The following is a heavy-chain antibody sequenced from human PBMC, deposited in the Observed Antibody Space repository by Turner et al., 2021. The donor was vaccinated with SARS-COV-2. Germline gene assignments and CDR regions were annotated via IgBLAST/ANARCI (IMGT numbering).Heavy chain of an antibody. J-gene: IGHJ3*02. V-gene: IGHV4-39*01. Sequence: QMQLQESGPGLVKPSETLSLPCTVSGGPISSTINYWGWIRQPPGKGLEWIGSIFYSGSTNYTPSLKSRLTISVDTSRNQFSLRLTSVTAADTAVYYCARHSTYYDILTAYEGAFDIWGQGTLVSVSS. D-gene: IGHD3-9*01. CDR3: ARHSTYYDILTAYEGAFDI. CDR2: IFYSGST. CDR1: GGPISSTINY.